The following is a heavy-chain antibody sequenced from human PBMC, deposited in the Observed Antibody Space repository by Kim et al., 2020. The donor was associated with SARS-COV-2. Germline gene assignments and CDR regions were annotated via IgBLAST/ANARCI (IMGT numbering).Heavy chain of an antibody. V-gene: IGHV3-72*01. Sequence: GGSLRLSCAASGFTFSDYYMDWVRQAPGKGLEWVGRSKNEVNRYTTEYAAAVKGRFTVSRDGSKNFLFLQMNNLLTEDTAVYYCATLVGVTQALDRWGQGTLVTVSS. CDR1: GFTFSDYY. J-gene: IGHJ5*02. D-gene: IGHD1-26*01. CDR2: SKNEVNRYTT. CDR3: ATLVGVTQALDR.